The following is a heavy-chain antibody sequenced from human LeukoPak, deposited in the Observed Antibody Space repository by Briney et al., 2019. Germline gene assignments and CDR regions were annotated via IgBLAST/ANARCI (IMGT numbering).Heavy chain of an antibody. CDR1: GFTFSNYD. CDR2: ISGSGDST. V-gene: IGHV3-23*01. J-gene: IGHJ4*02. Sequence: GGSLRLSCAASGFTFSNYDMSWVRQAPGQGLEWVSTISGSGDSTYNADSVKGRFTISRDNSKNTLHLQMNSLRVEDTAIYYCARGSSYYCSGGSCYSAYWGQGTLVTVSS. CDR3: ARGSSYYCSGGSCYSAY. D-gene: IGHD2-15*01.